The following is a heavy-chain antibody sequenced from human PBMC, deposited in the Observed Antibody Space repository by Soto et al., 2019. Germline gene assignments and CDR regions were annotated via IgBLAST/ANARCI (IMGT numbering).Heavy chain of an antibody. J-gene: IGHJ6*02. CDR2: INHSGST. CDR1: GGSFSGYY. D-gene: IGHD3-10*01. V-gene: IGHV4-34*01. CDR3: ARGTVWFGEFNNYYYYYGMDV. Sequence: SETLSLTCAVYGGSFSGYYWSWIRQPPGKGLEWIGEINHSGSTNYNPSLKSRVTISVDTSKNQFSLKLSSVTAADTAVYYCARGTVWFGEFNNYYYYYGMDVWGQGTTVTVSS.